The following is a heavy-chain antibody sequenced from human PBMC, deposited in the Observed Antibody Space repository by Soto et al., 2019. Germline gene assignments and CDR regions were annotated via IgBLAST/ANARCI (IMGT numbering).Heavy chain of an antibody. J-gene: IGHJ4*02. CDR3: ARDRKPSRYGGLDF. D-gene: IGHD2-2*01. CDR2: ISDTTTTI. Sequence: QVQLVQSGGGLVKPGGSLTLSCAASGFTFSDHYMSWLRKAPGKGLEWISYISDTTTTIYYADSVKGRFTISRDNAKNSLYLQMNRLRAEDTAVYYCARDRKPSRYGGLDFWGQGAQVTVSS. V-gene: IGHV3-11*01. CDR1: GFTFSDHY.